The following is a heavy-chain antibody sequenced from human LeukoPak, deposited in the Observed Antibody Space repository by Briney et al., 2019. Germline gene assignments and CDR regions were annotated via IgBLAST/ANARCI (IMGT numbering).Heavy chain of an antibody. J-gene: IGHJ1*01. CDR3: ARAPSEIGGYCPEYFRH. Sequence: GGSLRLSCAASGFTFSSYWMHWVRQAPGKGLVWVSRIKSDGNTNYADSVKGRFTISRGNAKNTVSLQMNSLRAEDTGVYYCARAPSEIGGYCPEYFRHWGQGTLVTVSS. D-gene: IGHD2-21*01. CDR2: IKSDGNT. CDR1: GFTFSSYW. V-gene: IGHV3-74*01.